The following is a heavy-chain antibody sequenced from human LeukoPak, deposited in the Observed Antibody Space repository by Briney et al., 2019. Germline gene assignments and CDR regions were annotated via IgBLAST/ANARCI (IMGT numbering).Heavy chain of an antibody. CDR2: ISAYNGNT. D-gene: IGHD3-3*01. V-gene: IGHV1-3*01. CDR3: ARDRAVGGRFLEWLLFGAFDI. J-gene: IGHJ3*02. Sequence: ASVKVSCKASGYTFTSYAMHWVRQAPGQRLEWMGWISAYNGNTNYAQKLQGRVTMTTDTPTTTAYMELSSLRSEDTAVYYCARDRAVGGRFLEWLLFGAFDIWGQGTMVTVSS. CDR1: GYTFTSYA.